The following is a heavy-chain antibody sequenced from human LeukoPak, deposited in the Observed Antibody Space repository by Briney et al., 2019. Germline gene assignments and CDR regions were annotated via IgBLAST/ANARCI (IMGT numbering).Heavy chain of an antibody. D-gene: IGHD2-21*02. CDR2: ISGSGDST. J-gene: IGHJ4*02. CDR1: GFTFSSFA. V-gene: IGHV3-23*01. Sequence: GGSLRLSCAASGFTFSSFAMSWVRQAPGKGLEWVSAISGSGDSTYYADSVKGRFTISRDNSKNTLYLQMNSLRAEDTAVYYCAKDPWSPVVVTAIDYWGQGTLVTVSS. CDR3: AKDPWSPVVVTAIDY.